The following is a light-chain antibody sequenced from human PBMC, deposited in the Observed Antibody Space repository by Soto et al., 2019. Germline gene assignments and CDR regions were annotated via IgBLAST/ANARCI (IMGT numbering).Light chain of an antibody. Sequence: DIQLTQSPSFLSASVGDRVTITCRASQDINTYLAWYQQTPGKAPKLLIYAASTLQSAVPPRFSGGGSGTEFTLTISSLQPEDCATYYCQQLNSYPRTFGQGTKVEF. V-gene: IGKV1-9*01. CDR3: QQLNSYPRT. J-gene: IGKJ1*01. CDR2: AAS. CDR1: QDINTY.